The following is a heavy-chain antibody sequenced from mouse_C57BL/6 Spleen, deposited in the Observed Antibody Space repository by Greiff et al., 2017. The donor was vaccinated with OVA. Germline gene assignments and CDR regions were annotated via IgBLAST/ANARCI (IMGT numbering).Heavy chain of an antibody. CDR1: GFTIKDYY. J-gene: IGHJ3*01. V-gene: IGHV14-2*01. D-gene: IGHD1-1*01. Sequence: EVQLQESGAELVKPGASVKLSCTASGFTIKDYYMHWVKQRPEQGLEWIGRIDPEDGETKYAPNFQGKATITADTSSNTAYLQLSSLTSEDTAVYYCARSLLYGTGFAYWGQGTLVTVSA. CDR2: IDPEDGET. CDR3: ARSLLYGTGFAY.